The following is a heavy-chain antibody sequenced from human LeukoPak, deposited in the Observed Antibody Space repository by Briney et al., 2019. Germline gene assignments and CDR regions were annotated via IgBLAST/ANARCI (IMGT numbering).Heavy chain of an antibody. Sequence: GGSLRLSCAASGFTFSSYSMNWVRQAPGKGLEWVSYISSSSSTIYYADSVKGRFTISRDNAKNSLYLQMNSLRAEDTAVYYCARDGLNYGGYPVLGYWGQGTLVTVSS. V-gene: IGHV3-48*01. CDR2: ISSSSSTI. CDR1: GFTFSSYS. CDR3: ARDGLNYGGYPVLGY. J-gene: IGHJ4*02. D-gene: IGHD4-17*01.